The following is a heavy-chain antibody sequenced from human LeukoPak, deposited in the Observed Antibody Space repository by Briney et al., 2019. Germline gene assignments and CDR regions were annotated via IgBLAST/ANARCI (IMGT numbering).Heavy chain of an antibody. CDR1: GDSFTTYY. J-gene: IGHJ4*02. Sequence: SETLSLTCAVSGDSFTTYYWSWIRQPPGKGLEWIGYIYYTGNTNYNPSLKSRVTISLDTSKNQFSLKLSSVTAADTAVYYCARGPLRIAARPPDYWGQGTLVTVSS. CDR3: ARGPLRIAARPPDY. V-gene: IGHV4-59*12. CDR2: IYYTGNT. D-gene: IGHD6-6*01.